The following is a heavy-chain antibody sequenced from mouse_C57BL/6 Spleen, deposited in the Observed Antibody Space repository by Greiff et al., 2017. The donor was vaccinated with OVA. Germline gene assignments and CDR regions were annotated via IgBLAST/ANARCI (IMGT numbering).Heavy chain of an antibody. Sequence: EVMLVESGGGLVKPGGSLKLSCAASGFTFSSYAMSWVRQTPEQRLEWVATISDGGSYTYYPDNVKGRFTISSANAKYILYRQMSHLKSEDTARYYCGRAHYGSSSFYYFDDWGKGTTLTVSS. D-gene: IGHD1-1*01. CDR3: GRAHYGSSSFYYFDD. V-gene: IGHV5-4*03. J-gene: IGHJ2*01. CDR1: GFTFSSYA. CDR2: ISDGGSYT.